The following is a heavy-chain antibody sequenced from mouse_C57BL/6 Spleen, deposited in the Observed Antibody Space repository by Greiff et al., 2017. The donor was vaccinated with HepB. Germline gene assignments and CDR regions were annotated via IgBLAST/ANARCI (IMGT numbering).Heavy chain of an antibody. CDR3: ARADYYGSRYYYAMDY. D-gene: IGHD1-1*01. CDR2: INPSSGYT. V-gene: IGHV1-4*01. J-gene: IGHJ4*01. Sequence: QVQLQQSGAELARPGASVKMSCKASGYTFTSYTMHWVKQRPGQGLEWIGYINPSSGYTKYNQKFKDKATLTADKSSSTAYMQLSSLTSEDSAVYYCARADYYGSRYYYAMDYWGQGTSVTVSS. CDR1: GYTFTSYT.